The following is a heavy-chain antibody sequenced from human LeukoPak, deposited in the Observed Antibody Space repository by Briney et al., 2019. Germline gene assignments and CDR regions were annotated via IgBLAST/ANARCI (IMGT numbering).Heavy chain of an antibody. CDR3: ARGEHFDY. CDR1: GFTFSSYG. D-gene: IGHD1-26*01. J-gene: IGHJ4*02. CDR2: IWHDGSNK. Sequence: GRSLRLSCAASGFTFSSYGMHWVRQAPGKGLEWVAVIWHDGSNKYYVDSMKGRFTISRDNSKNTLYLQMNSLRAEDTSVYYCARGEHFDYWGQGTLVTVSS. V-gene: IGHV3-33*01.